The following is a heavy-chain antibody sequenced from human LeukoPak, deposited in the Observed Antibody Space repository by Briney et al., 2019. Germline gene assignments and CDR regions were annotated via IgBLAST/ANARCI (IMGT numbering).Heavy chain of an antibody. D-gene: IGHD2-15*01. CDR3: AKDKDCSGGSGYLPAY. J-gene: IGHJ4*02. CDR1: GFTFSSYA. V-gene: IGHV3-23*01. Sequence: PGGSLRLSCAASGFTFSSYAMSWVRQAPGKGLEWVSAISGSGGSTYYADSVKGRFTISRDNSKNTLYLQMNSLRAEDTAVYYCAKDKDCSGGSGYLPAYGGQGTLVTVSS. CDR2: ISGSGGST.